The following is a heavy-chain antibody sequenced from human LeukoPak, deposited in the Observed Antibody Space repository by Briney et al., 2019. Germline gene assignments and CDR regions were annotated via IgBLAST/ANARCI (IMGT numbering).Heavy chain of an antibody. D-gene: IGHD1-26*01. J-gene: IGHJ4*02. CDR2: ISGAGHGATT. CDR3: AREGLVDSRSLDS. Sequence: QPGGSLRLSCAASGFTFSSYAMSWVRQAPGKGLDWDSVISGAGHGATTFYADSVEGRFIISRDNSKNTLYLQMNSLRVEDTAVYYCAREGLVDSRSLDSWGQGTLVTVSS. V-gene: IGHV3-23*01. CDR1: GFTFSSYA.